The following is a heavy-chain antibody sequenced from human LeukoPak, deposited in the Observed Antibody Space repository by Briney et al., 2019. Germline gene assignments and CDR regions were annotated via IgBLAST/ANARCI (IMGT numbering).Heavy chain of an antibody. CDR1: GYTFTDYY. CDR2: IRSGSGST. D-gene: IGHD1-1*01. V-gene: IGHV1-46*01. Sequence: ASVKVSCKASGYTFTDYYIHWVRQAPGQGLEWMGVIRSGSGSTTYAQKFQGTVTMTRDTSTSTVYMELSSLRSEDTAVYYCARDGSHHSWDYWGQGTLVTVSS. J-gene: IGHJ4*02. CDR3: ARDGSHHSWDY.